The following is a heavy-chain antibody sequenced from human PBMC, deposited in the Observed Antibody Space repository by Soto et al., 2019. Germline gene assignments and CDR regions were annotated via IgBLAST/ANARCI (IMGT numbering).Heavy chain of an antibody. V-gene: IGHV3-23*01. CDR1: GFTFSSYA. Sequence: EVQLLESGGGLVQPGGSLRLSCAASGFTFSSYAMSWVRQAPGKGLEWVSGISGTDGSRYYADSVKGRFTISRDNSKNTLYLQMHTLRAEDTAVYYCAKANELTIFGVIIKYWYFDLWGRGTLVSVSP. CDR3: AKANELTIFGVIIKYWYFDL. D-gene: IGHD3-3*01. CDR2: ISGTDGSR. J-gene: IGHJ2*01.